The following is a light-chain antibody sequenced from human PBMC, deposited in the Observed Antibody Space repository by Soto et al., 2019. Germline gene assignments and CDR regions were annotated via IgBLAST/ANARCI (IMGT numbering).Light chain of an antibody. J-gene: IGLJ3*02. CDR2: EVS. Sequence: QSALTQAASASGSPGQPIIISCTGTSSDIGAYNRVSWYQQHPGKVPKVMIYEVSNRPSGVSTRFSGSKSGNTAFLTISRLQAEDEADYYCASHTASDTWVFGGGTKLTVL. CDR1: SSDIGAYNR. CDR3: ASHTASDTWV. V-gene: IGLV2-14*01.